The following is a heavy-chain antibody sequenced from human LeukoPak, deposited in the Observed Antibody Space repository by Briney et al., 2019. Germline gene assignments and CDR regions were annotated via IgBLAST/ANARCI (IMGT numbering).Heavy chain of an antibody. D-gene: IGHD6-13*01. V-gene: IGHV3-30*03. CDR3: ARDRGPIAAAGIDY. CDR2: ISYDGTNK. Sequence: GGSLRLSCAASGFTFSSYWMSWVRQAPGKGLEWVAVISYDGTNKYNEDSVKGRFTISRDNSKNTVYLQMNSLRTEDTALYYCARDRGPIAAAGIDYWGQGTLVTVSS. CDR1: GFTFSSYW. J-gene: IGHJ4*02.